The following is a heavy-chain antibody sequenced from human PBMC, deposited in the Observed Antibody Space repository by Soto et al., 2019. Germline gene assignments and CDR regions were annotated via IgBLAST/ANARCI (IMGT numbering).Heavy chain of an antibody. CDR2: ISAYNGNT. Sequence: ASVKVSCKASGYTFTGYYMHWVRQAPGQGLEWMGWISAYNGNTNYAQKLQGRVTMTTDTSTSTAYMELRSLRSDDTAVYCCARDQRKVVLWFGEVNWFDPWGQGTLVTVSS. CDR3: ARDQRKVVLWFGEVNWFDP. J-gene: IGHJ5*02. D-gene: IGHD3-10*01. V-gene: IGHV1-18*04. CDR1: GYTFTGYY.